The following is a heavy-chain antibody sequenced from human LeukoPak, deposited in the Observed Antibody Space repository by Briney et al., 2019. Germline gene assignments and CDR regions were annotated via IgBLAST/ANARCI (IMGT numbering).Heavy chain of an antibody. CDR3: ARHWTVTTFQVSPAPYYFDY. V-gene: IGHV4-59*08. J-gene: IGHJ4*02. CDR2: IYYSGST. Sequence: PSETLSLTCTVSGGSISSYYWSWIRQPPGKGLEWIGYIYYSGSTNYNPSLKSRVTISVDTSKNQFSLKLSSVTAADTAVYYCARHWTVTTFQVSPAPYYFDYWGQGTLVTVSS. CDR1: GGSISSYY. D-gene: IGHD4-17*01.